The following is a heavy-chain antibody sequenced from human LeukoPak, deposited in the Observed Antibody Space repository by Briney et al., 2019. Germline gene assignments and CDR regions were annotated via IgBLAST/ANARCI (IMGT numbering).Heavy chain of an antibody. D-gene: IGHD3-22*01. Sequence: ASVKVSCKASGYTFTGYYMHWVRQAPGQGLEWMGRINPSSGGTNYAQKFQGRVTMTRDTSISTAYMELSRLRSDDTAVYYCARELGSYYDSSGYEYFQHWGQGTLVTVSS. J-gene: IGHJ1*01. V-gene: IGHV1-2*06. CDR1: GYTFTGYY. CDR2: INPSSGGT. CDR3: ARELGSYYDSSGYEYFQH.